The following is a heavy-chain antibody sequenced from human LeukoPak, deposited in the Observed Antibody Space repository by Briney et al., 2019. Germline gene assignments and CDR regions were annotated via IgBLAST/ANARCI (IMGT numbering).Heavy chain of an antibody. V-gene: IGHV1-46*01. CDR2: INPGGGST. CDR1: GYTFTNYY. Sequence: ASVKVSCKASGYTFTNYYIHWVRQAPGQGLEWMGIINPGGGSTRYSQKFQGRVTMTRDTSTSTVYMELSSLRSEDTAVYYCARAGSWKNFEYWGQGTLVTVSS. CDR3: ARAGSWKNFEY. J-gene: IGHJ4*02. D-gene: IGHD6-13*01.